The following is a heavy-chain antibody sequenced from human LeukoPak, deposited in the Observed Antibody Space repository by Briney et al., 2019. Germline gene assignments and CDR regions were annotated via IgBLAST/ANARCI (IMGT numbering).Heavy chain of an antibody. Sequence: SETLSLTCTVSGGSISSYYWSWIRQPPGKGLEWMGYIYYSGSTNYHPSLKSRVTISVDTSKNQFSLKLSSVTAADTAVYYCARDDCSSTSCYCLNWGQGTLVTVSS. V-gene: IGHV4-59*01. D-gene: IGHD2-2*01. CDR2: IYYSGST. CDR3: ARDDCSSTSCYCLN. CDR1: GGSISSYY. J-gene: IGHJ4*02.